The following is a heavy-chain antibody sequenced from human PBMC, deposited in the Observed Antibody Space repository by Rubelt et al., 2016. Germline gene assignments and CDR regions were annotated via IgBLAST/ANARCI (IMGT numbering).Heavy chain of an antibody. V-gene: IGHV4-39*07. CDR3: AREGSGIAAAGTSSRGY. CDR1: GGSISSSSYY. J-gene: IGHJ4*02. CDR2: IYYSGST. Sequence: GLVRPSETLSLTCTVSGGSISSSSYYWGWIRQPPGKGLEWIGSIYYSGSTYYNPSLKSRVTISVDTSKNQFSLKLSSVTAADTAVYYCAREGSGIAAAGTSSRGYWGQGTLVTVSS. D-gene: IGHD6-13*01.